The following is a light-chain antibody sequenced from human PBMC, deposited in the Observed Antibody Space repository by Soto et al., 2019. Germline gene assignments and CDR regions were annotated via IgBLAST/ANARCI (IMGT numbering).Light chain of an antibody. Sequence: QSVLTQPPSASSTPGQTVTISCSGSTSNIGTFYVYWYQHLPGTAPKLLIYLGDQRASGVSDRFSGSKSGTSASLAINGLRSDDEADYYCGGWDDSLSGPVFGGGTKVTVL. J-gene: IGLJ2*01. CDR3: GGWDDSLSGPV. V-gene: IGLV1-47*02. CDR1: TSNIGTFY. CDR2: LGD.